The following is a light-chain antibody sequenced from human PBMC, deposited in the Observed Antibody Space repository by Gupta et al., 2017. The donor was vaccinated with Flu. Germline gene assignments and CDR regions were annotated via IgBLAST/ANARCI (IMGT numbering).Light chain of an antibody. J-gene: IGKJ1*01. Sequence: EIVLTQSPGTLSLSPGERATLSCRASQSVSSSYLAWYQQKPGQAPRLLIYGASSRATGIPDRFSGSGSGTEFTLTISRLEPEDFAVYYCQQEGNSPSTFGQGTKVEIK. CDR3: QQEGNSPST. CDR2: GAS. CDR1: QSVSSSY. V-gene: IGKV3-20*01.